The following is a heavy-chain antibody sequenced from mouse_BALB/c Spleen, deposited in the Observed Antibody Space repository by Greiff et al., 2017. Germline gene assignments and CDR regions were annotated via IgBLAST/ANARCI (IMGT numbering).Heavy chain of an antibody. CDR2: ISSGSSTI. Sequence: EVLLMESGAGLVKPGGSRKLSCAASGFTFSSYGMHWVHQAPEKGLEWVAYISSGSSTINYTHKVKGRVTITGDNPKNTPYLQLTSLRSEDTAMYYCARSGWTWYFDDWGEGTTVTVSS. J-gene: IGHJ2*01. CDR3: ARSGWTWYFDD. D-gene: IGHD2-2*01. CDR1: GFTFSSYG. V-gene: IGHV5-17*02.